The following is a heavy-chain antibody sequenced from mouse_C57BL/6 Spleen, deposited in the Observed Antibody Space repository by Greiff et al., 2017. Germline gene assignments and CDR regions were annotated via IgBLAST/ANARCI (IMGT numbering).Heavy chain of an antibody. Sequence: EVQRVESGPGLVKPSQSLSLTCSVTGYSITSGYYWNWIRQFPGNKLEWMGYISYDGSNNYNPSLKNRISITRDTSKNQFFLKLNSVTTEDTATYYCASGLPYFDVWGTGTTVTVSS. J-gene: IGHJ1*03. D-gene: IGHD2-2*01. V-gene: IGHV3-6*01. CDR3: ASGLPYFDV. CDR1: GYSITSGYY. CDR2: ISYDGSN.